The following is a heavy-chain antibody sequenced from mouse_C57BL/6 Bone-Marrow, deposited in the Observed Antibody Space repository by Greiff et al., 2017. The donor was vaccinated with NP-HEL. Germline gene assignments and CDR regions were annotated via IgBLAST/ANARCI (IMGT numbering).Heavy chain of an antibody. J-gene: IGHJ4*01. Sequence: QVQLQQPGAELVKPGASVKMSCKASGYTFTSYWITWVKQRPGQGLEWIGDIYPGSGSTNYNEKFKSKATLTVDTSSSTAYMQLSSLTSEDSAVYYCARYLLYDYYAMDYWVKEPQSPSPQ. CDR1: GYTFTSYW. V-gene: IGHV1-55*01. CDR2: IYPGSGST. D-gene: IGHD2-3*01. CDR3: ARYLLYDYYAMDY.